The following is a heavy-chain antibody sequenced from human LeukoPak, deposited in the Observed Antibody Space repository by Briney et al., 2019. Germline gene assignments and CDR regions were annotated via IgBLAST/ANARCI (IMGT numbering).Heavy chain of an antibody. D-gene: IGHD2-2*02. CDR1: GGTFSSYA. V-gene: IGHV1-69*05. CDR3: ARGVYCSSTSCYTGGLHDAFDI. J-gene: IGHJ3*02. Sequence: GASVKVSCKASGGTFSSYAISWVRQAPGQGLEWMGGIIPIFGTANYAQKFHGRDTITTDESMSTANMELSSLRYEDTAVYYCARGVYCSSTSCYTGGLHDAFDIWGRGTMVTVSS. CDR2: IIPIFGTA.